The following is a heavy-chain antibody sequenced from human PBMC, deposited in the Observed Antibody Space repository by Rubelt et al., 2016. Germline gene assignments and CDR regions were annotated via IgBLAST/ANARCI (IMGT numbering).Heavy chain of an antibody. CDR1: GFTFSSYA. J-gene: IGHJ4*02. Sequence: EVQLVESGGGLVQPGGSLRLSCAASGFTFSSYAMSSVSQAPGKGLEWVSAISGSAGSTYWADSVKGRFTISRDNAKETLYLQMNSLRSEDTAVYYCAKGLYSSGWDYLVYWGQGTLVTVSS. V-gene: IGHV3-23*04. CDR3: AKGLYSSGWDYLVY. CDR2: ISGSAGST. D-gene: IGHD6-19*01.